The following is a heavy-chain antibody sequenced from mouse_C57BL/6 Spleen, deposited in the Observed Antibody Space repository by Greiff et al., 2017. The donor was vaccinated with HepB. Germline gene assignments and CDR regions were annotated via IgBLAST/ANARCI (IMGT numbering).Heavy chain of an antibody. CDR3: ARLGAAQATYDY. CDR1: GFNIQDSY. V-gene: IGHV14-2*01. Sequence: EVQLQQSGVELVKPGASVKLSCTASGFNIQDSYLHWVKQRPEQGLEWIGRIDPEDGETKYDPKFKGKAHITADTPSNTAYRRLTSLPSEDTAGVYWARLGAAQATYDYWGQGTTLTVSS. D-gene: IGHD3-2*02. J-gene: IGHJ2*01. CDR2: IDPEDGET.